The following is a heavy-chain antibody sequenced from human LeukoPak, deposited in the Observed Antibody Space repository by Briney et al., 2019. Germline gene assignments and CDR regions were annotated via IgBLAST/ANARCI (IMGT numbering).Heavy chain of an antibody. D-gene: IGHD5-18*01. V-gene: IGHV1-69*01. CDR2: ITPIFGTA. CDR1: GGTFSNYA. Sequence: SVKVSCKASGGTFSNYAINWVRQAPGQGLEWMGGITPIFGTANYVQKFQGRVTITADEFTKTAYMELSRLRSGDTAIYYCARASSDDTAMATPFAYWGQGTLVTVSS. CDR3: ARASSDDTAMATPFAY. J-gene: IGHJ4*02.